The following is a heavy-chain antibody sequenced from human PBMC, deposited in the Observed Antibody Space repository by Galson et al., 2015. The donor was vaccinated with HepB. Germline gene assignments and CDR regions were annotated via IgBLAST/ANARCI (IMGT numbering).Heavy chain of an antibody. J-gene: IGHJ3*02. CDR3: ARQAPAVATTTGAFDI. D-gene: IGHD5-12*01. V-gene: IGHV5-51*01. Sequence: QSGAEVKKPGESLKISCKGSGSSFTSYWIGWVRQMPGKGLEWMGIIYPGDSDTRYSPSFQGQVTISADKSISTAYLQWSSLKASYTAMYYCARQAPAVATTTGAFDIWGQGTMVTVSS. CDR2: IYPGDSDT. CDR1: GSSFTSYW.